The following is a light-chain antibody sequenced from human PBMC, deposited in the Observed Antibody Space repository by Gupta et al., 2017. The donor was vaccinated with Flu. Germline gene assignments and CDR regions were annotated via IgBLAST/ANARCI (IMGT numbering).Light chain of an antibody. J-gene: IGLJ2*01. Sequence: SVTISCTGTSGDVANYDYVSWYQQHPGKAHKLILDGVTERPSGVPDRFSGSKSGNTASLTISGLQAEDEADYYCCSYAGTFTFLFGGGTKVTVL. CDR1: SGDVANYDY. CDR3: CSYAGTFTFL. CDR2: GVT. V-gene: IGLV2-11*03.